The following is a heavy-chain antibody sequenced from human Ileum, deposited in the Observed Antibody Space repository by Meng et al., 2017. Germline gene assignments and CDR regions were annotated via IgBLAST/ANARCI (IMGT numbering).Heavy chain of an antibody. CDR3: AKDIDPVIEYPGSFGGVDH. CDR2: TWADGCKI. D-gene: IGHD2-21*01. CDR1: GFRFSDYG. J-gene: IGHJ4*02. Sequence: GESLKISCAASGFRFSDYGMHWVRQAPGKGLEWVAVTWADGCKIYYSDSVRGRFTISRDNSKNTLYLEMTSLRAEDTAVYYCAKDIDPVIEYPGSFGGVDHWGQGTLVTVSS. V-gene: IGHV3-33*06.